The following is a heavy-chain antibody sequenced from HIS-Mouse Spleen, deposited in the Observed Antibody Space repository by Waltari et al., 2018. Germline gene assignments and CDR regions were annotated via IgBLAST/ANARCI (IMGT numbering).Heavy chain of an antibody. Sequence: QLQLQESGPGLVKPSETLSLTCTVSGGSLCRSISYWGWIRQPPGKGLEWIGRIYYSGSTYYNPSLKSRVTISVDTSKNQFSLKLSSVTAADTAVYYCAREIPYSSSWYDWYFDLWGRGTLVTVSS. CDR2: IYYSGST. CDR1: GGSLCRSISY. D-gene: IGHD6-13*01. CDR3: AREIPYSSSWYDWYFDL. J-gene: IGHJ2*01. V-gene: IGHV4-39*07.